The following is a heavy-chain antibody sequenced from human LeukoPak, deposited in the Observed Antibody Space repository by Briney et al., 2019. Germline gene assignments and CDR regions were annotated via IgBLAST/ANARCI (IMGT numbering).Heavy chain of an antibody. CDR1: GGSISSYY. V-gene: IGHV4-59*01. CDR3: ARGVYIAAAQYGY. Sequence: SETLSLTCTVSGGSISSYYWSWIRQPPGKGLEWIGYIYYSGSTNYNPSLKSRVTVSVDTSKNQFSLKLSSVTAADTAVYYYARGVYIAAAQYGYWGQGTLVTVSS. J-gene: IGHJ4*02. D-gene: IGHD6-13*01. CDR2: IYYSGST.